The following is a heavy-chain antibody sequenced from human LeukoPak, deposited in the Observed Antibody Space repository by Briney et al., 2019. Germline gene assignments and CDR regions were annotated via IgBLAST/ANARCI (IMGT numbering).Heavy chain of an antibody. J-gene: IGHJ6*03. CDR1: GFTFSSYW. D-gene: IGHD2-2*01. Sequence: PGGSLRLSCAASGFTFSSYWMHWVRQAPGKGLVWVSRINTDGSSTSYADSVKGRFTISRDNAKNTLYLQMNSLRAEDTAVYYCARAGVVPAAINDYYYYMDVWGKGTTVTVSS. CDR3: ARAGVVPAAINDYYYYMDV. CDR2: INTDGSST. V-gene: IGHV3-74*01.